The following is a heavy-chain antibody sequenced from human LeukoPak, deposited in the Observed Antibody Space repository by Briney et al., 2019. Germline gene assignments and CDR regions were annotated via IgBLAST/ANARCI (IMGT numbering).Heavy chain of an antibody. J-gene: IGHJ3*02. CDR1: GGSISSGGYS. D-gene: IGHD2-15*01. CDR3: ARGRWPLDAFDI. V-gene: IGHV4-30-2*01. CDR2: IYHSGST. Sequence: SQTLSLTCAVSGGSISSGGYSWSWIRQPPGKGLEWIGYIYHSGSTYYNPSLKSRVTISVDRSKNQFSLKLSSVTAADTAVYYCARGRWPLDAFDIWGQGTMVTVSS.